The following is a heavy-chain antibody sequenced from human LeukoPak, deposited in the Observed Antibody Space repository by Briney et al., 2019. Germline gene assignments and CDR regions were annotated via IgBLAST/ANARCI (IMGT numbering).Heavy chain of an antibody. Sequence: GGSLRLSCVASGFTFSTYWMTWVRQAPRKGLEWVASIKEDGNKKSYVDSVRGRFTISRDNAKNSMFLQMNSLRVEDTAVFYCARVAYGWSRGDAFDIWGHGTTVTVSS. J-gene: IGHJ3*02. D-gene: IGHD6-19*01. CDR1: GFTFSTYW. CDR3: ARVAYGWSRGDAFDI. V-gene: IGHV3-7*01. CDR2: IKEDGNKK.